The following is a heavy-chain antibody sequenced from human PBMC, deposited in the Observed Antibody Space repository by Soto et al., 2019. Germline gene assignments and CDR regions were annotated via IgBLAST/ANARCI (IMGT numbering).Heavy chain of an antibody. Sequence: EVQLVQSGAEVKKPGESLRISCKGSGYSFTSYWISWVRQMPGKGLEWMGRIDPSDSYTNYSPSFQGHVTISADKSISTAYLQWSSLKASDTAMYYCARQGGGAVVVVTAGGYYGMDVWGQGTTVTVSS. CDR1: GYSFTSYW. CDR3: ARQGGGAVVVVTAGGYYGMDV. CDR2: IDPSDSYT. D-gene: IGHD2-21*02. J-gene: IGHJ6*02. V-gene: IGHV5-10-1*03.